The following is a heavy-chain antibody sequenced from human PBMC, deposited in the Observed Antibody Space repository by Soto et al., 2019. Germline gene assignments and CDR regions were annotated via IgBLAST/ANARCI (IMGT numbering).Heavy chain of an antibody. D-gene: IGHD1-26*01. CDR3: AKGALVGPDAFDI. CDR1: GFTFSSYG. CDR2: ISYDGSNK. V-gene: IGHV3-30*18. Sequence: LRLSCAASGFTFSSYGMHWVRQAPGKGLEWVAVISYDGSNKYYADSVKGRFTISRDNSKNTLYLQMNSLRAEDTAVYYCAKGALVGPDAFDIWGQGTMVTVSS. J-gene: IGHJ3*02.